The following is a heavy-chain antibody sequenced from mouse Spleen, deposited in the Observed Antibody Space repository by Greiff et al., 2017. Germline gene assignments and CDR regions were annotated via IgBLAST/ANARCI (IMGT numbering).Heavy chain of an antibody. V-gene: IGHV1-69*01. J-gene: IGHJ3*01. CDR3: ARWGAY. CDR2: IDPSDSYT. Sequence: QVQLQQPGAELVMPGASVKLSCKASGYTFTSYWMHWVKQRPGQGLEWIGEIDPSDSYTNYNQKFKGKATLTVDKSSSTAYMQLSSLTSEDSAVYYCARWGAYWGQGTLVTVSA. CDR1: GYTFTSYW.